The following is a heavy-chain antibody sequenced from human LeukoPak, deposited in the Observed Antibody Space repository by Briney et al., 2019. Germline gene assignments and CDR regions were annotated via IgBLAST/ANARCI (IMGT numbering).Heavy chain of an antibody. D-gene: IGHD3-10*01. V-gene: IGHV3-23*01. CDR3: AKDMVRGVPPLDAFDI. J-gene: IGHJ3*02. CDR1: GFTFSSYA. Sequence: GGSLRLSCAASGFTFSSYAMSWVRQAPGKGLEWVSAISGSGGSTYYADSVKGRFTISRDNSKNTLYLQMNSLRVEDTAVYYCAKDMVRGVPPLDAFDIWGQGTMVTVSS. CDR2: ISGSGGST.